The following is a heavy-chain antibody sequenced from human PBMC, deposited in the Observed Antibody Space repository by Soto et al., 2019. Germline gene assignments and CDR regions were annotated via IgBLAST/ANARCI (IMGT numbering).Heavy chain of an antibody. CDR2: IYYSGST. V-gene: IGHV4-61*01. CDR1: GGSVSSGSYY. J-gene: IGHJ5*02. D-gene: IGHD6-13*01. Sequence: SGTLSLTCTVSGGSVSSGSYYWSWIRQPPGKGLEWIGYIYYSGSTNYNPSLKSRVTISVDTSKNQFSLKLSSVTAADTAVYYCARDTSSWYRRWFDPWGQGTLVTVSS. CDR3: ARDTSSWYRRWFDP.